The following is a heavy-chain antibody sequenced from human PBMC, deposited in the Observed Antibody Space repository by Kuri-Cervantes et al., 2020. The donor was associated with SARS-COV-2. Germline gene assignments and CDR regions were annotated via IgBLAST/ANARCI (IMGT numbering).Heavy chain of an antibody. CDR3: ARGLMGYCTGGVCPTRIDP. CDR2: IYYSGST. V-gene: IGHV4-30-4*01. D-gene: IGHD2-8*02. CDR1: GGSISSGDYY. J-gene: IGHJ5*02. Sequence: SKTLSLTCTVSGGSISSGDYYWSWIRQPPGKGLEWIGYIYYSGSTYYNPSLKSRVTISVDTSKNQFSLKLSSVTAADTAVYYCARGLMGYCTGGVCPTRIDPWGQGTLVTVSS.